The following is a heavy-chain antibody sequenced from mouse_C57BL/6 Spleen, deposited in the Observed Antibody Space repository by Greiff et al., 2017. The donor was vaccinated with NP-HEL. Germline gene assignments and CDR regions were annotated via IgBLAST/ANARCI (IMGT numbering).Heavy chain of an antibody. J-gene: IGHJ2*01. CDR2: FHPYNDDT. CDR3: TRRVRNYYWYYYDY. V-gene: IGHV1-47*01. CDR1: GYTFTTYP. Sequence: VQLQQSGAELVKPGASVKMSCEASGYTFTTYPIEWMKQTHGKSLEWIGNFHPYNDDTKYNEKVKGKAKLSVEKSTSKLYLEMSRLTSDDSAVYYFTRRVRNYYWYYYDYWGQGTTLTVSS. D-gene: IGHD1-1*01.